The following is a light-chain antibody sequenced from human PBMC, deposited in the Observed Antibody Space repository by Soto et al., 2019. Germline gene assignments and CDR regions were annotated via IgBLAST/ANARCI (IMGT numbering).Light chain of an antibody. Sequence: QSALTHLASVSAAPVPSVTISRLGNSSNVGGYNYVSWYQQHPGKAPKLMIYDVSNRPSGVSNRFSGSKSGNTASLTISGLQAEDEAQYYCSSYSSSSTHVFGTGTRSPS. CDR1: SSNVGGYNY. J-gene: IGLJ1*01. V-gene: IGLV2-14*01. CDR2: DVS. CDR3: SSYSSSSTHV.